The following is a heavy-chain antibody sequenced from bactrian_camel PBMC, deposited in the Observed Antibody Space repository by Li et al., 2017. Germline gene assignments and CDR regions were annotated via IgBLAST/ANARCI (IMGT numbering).Heavy chain of an antibody. CDR1: GFTFSEYP. J-gene: IGHJ4*01. V-gene: IGHV3S40*01. Sequence: VQLVESGGGLVQPGGSLRLSCVGSGFTFSEYPMAWVRQAPGKGLEWLSIIKGNSDRIVYADSVKGRFTISQDNDKNAGYLQMNSLKPEDTARYYCAAVQFSVAGSRWCASDFYGYWGQGTQVTVS. CDR3: AAVQFSVAGSRWCASDFYGY. CDR2: IKGNSDRI. D-gene: IGHD6*01.